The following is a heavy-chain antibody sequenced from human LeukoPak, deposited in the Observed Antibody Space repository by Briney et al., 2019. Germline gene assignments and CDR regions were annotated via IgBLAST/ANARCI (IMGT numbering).Heavy chain of an antibody. D-gene: IGHD2-15*01. V-gene: IGHV3-15*01. CDR2: IKSKTDGGTT. CDR3: TTDTRILNAFDI. CDR1: GFTFSNAW. Sequence: WGSLRLSCAASGFTFSNAWMSWVRRAPGKGLEWVGRIKSKTDGGTTDYAAPVKGRFTISRDDSKNTLYLQMNSLKTEDTAVYYCTTDTRILNAFDIWGQGTMVTVSS. J-gene: IGHJ3*02.